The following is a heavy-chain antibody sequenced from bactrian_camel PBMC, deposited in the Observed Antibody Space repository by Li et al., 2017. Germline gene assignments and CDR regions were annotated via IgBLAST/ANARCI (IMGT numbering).Heavy chain of an antibody. V-gene: IGHV3S40*01. J-gene: IGHJ4*01. D-gene: IGHD5*01. CDR3: SVGGAAAVGTSP. CDR2: ILKTGTTT. CDR1: GFTFGTYD. Sequence: VQLVESGGGVVQSGGSLRPSCTISGFTFGTYDITWVRQAPGKGLEWVSTILKTGTTTRYSDSVKGRFIISRDNAENTLYLQLNDLKTEDTAMYFCSVGGAAAVGTSPRGQGTQVTVS.